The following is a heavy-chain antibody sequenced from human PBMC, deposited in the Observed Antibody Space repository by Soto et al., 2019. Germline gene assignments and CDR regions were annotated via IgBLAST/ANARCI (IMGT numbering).Heavy chain of an antibody. Sequence: PSETLSLTGPVYVGSFSGYYWSGIAHPQGKGREWIGEINHSGSTNYNPSLKSRVTISVDTSKNQFSLKLSSVTAADTAVYYCARDRYDFWSGYYTTTYYYGMDVWGQGTTVTVSS. V-gene: IGHV4-34*01. CDR2: INHSGST. CDR3: ARDRYDFWSGYYTTTYYYGMDV. D-gene: IGHD3-3*01. CDR1: VGSFSGYY. J-gene: IGHJ6*02.